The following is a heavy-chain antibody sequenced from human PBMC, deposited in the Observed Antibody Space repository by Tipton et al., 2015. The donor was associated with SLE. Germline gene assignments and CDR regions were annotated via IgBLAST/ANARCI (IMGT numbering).Heavy chain of an antibody. Sequence: SLRLSCAASGFTFSSYGMHWVRQAPGKGLEWVAFIRYDGSNKYYADSVKGRFTISRDNSKNTLYLQMNSLRAEDTAVYYCARDSGRGYSYGYVDYWGQGTLVTVSS. J-gene: IGHJ4*02. CDR2: IRYDGSNK. V-gene: IGHV3-30*02. D-gene: IGHD5-18*01. CDR1: GFTFSSYG. CDR3: ARDSGRGYSYGYVDY.